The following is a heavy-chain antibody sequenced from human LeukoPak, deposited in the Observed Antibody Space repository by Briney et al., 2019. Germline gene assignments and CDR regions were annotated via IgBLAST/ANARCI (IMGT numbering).Heavy chain of an antibody. CDR1: GGSINSGGYY. V-gene: IGHV4-31*03. CDR2: ISYSGST. CDR3: SMGMVRGVEPYYFDY. D-gene: IGHD3-10*01. Sequence: SQTLSLTCTVSGGSINSGGYYWSWIRQHPGKGLEWTGYISYSGSTYYNPSLKSRVTISLDTSKNQFSLRLSSVSAADTAVYFCSMGMVRGVEPYYFDYWGQGTLVTVSS. J-gene: IGHJ4*02.